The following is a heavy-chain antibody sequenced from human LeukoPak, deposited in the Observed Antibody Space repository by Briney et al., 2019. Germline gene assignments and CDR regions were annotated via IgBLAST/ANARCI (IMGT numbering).Heavy chain of an antibody. D-gene: IGHD3-16*02. Sequence: GGSLRLSCAASGFTFSSYAMSWVRQAPGKGLEWVSAISGSGGSTYYADSVKGRFTISRDNSKNTMYLQMNSLRAEDTAVYYCAKTRYISTVVTSPDYWGQGTLVTVSS. CDR3: AKTRYISTVVTSPDY. J-gene: IGHJ4*02. V-gene: IGHV3-23*01. CDR2: ISGSGGST. CDR1: GFTFSSYA.